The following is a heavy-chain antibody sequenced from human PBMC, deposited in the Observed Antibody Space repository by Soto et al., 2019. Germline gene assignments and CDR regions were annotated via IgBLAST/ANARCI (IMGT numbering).Heavy chain of an antibody. V-gene: IGHV4-39*01. CDR3: ARRWGDILTGYYYDY. CDR2: IYYSGST. J-gene: IGHJ4*02. D-gene: IGHD3-9*01. Sequence: RSLTCTVSGGSISSSSYYWGWIRQPPGKGLEWIGSIYYSGSTYYNPSLKSRVTISVDTSKNQFSLKLSSVTAADTAVYYCARRWGDILTGYYYDYWGQGTLVTVSS. CDR1: GGSISSSSYY.